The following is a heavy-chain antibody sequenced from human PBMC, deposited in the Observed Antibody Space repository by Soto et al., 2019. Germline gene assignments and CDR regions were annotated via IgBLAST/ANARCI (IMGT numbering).Heavy chain of an antibody. J-gene: IGHJ4*02. D-gene: IGHD3-3*01. CDR2: IYYSGST. CDR1: GGSISSYY. CDR3: ARSRITIFGVVIISYFDY. V-gene: IGHV4-59*01. Sequence: SETLSLTCTVSGGSISSYYWSWIRQPPGKGLEWIGYIYYSGSTNYNPSLKSRVTISVDTSKNQFSLKLSSVTAADTAVHYCARSRITIFGVVIISYFDYWGQGTLVTVSS.